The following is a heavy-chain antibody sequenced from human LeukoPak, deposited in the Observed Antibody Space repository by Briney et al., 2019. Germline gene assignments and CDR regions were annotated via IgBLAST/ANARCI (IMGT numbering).Heavy chain of an antibody. D-gene: IGHD5-24*01. CDR3: AKDKGTRRWLQWGHDAFDI. V-gene: IGHV1-46*01. J-gene: IGHJ3*02. CDR1: GYTFTSNY. Sequence: ASVKVSCKASGYTFTSNYIHWVRQAPGQGLEWMGMIYPRDGSTSYAQKFQGRVTVTRDTSTSTVHMELSGLRSEDTAVYYCAKDKGTRRWLQWGHDAFDIWGQGTMVTVSS. CDR2: IYPRDGST.